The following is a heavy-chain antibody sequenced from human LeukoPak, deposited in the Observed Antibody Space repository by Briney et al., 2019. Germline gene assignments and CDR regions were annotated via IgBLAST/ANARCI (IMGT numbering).Heavy chain of an antibody. V-gene: IGHV3-30-3*01. CDR3: ASDPGSRRPP. Sequence: QSGRSLRLSCAATGFTFSRYGVHWVRQAPGKGLEWVAVISFDGSNKYYADSVKGRFTISRDNSKNTLFLQMNSLRAEDTAVHYCASDPGSRRPPWGQGTLVTVSS. CDR2: ISFDGSNK. D-gene: IGHD3-10*01. J-gene: IGHJ5*02. CDR1: GFTFSRYG.